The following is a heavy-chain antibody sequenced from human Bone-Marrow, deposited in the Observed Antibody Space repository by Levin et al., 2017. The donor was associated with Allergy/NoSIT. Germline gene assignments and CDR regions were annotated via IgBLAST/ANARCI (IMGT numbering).Heavy chain of an antibody. J-gene: IGHJ4*02. V-gene: IGHV3-23*01. CDR3: AKREGRNLFSLRFWRGSVYYFDN. D-gene: IGHD4-17*01. CDR1: FSFSNSA. CDR2: ISVTGGST. Sequence: GESLKISCAGFSFSNSAVSWVRQAPGKGLEWVSAISVTGGSTHYADSVRGRFTIARDSSQTTPYLQMNNLRAEDTAVYYWAKREGRNLFSLRFWRGSVYYFDNWGQGTPVTVSS.